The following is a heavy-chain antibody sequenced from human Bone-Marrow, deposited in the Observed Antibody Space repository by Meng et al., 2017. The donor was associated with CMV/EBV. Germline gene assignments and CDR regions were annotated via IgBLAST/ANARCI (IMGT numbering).Heavy chain of an antibody. Sequence: GGSLRLSCAASGFTFSPYWMHWVRQAPGKGLEWVSRINSDGTSPSYADSVKGRLTIYRDNAKNTAYLQMDSLRVEDTAVYYCARGGRYCSTMSCLELGNWGQGTLVTVSS. D-gene: IGHD2-2*01. CDR3: ARGGRYCSTMSCLELGN. CDR2: INSDGTSP. V-gene: IGHV3-74*01. J-gene: IGHJ4*02. CDR1: GFTFSPYW.